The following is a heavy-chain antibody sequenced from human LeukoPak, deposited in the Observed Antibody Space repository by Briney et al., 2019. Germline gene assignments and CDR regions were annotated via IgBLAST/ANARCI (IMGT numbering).Heavy chain of an antibody. V-gene: IGHV3-30*03. Sequence: ERSLRLSCAASGFTFSNYGMHWVRQAPGKGLEWVAVISYDGSNKYYADSVKGRFTISRDNSKNTLYPQMNSLRAEDTAVYYCARKRDCSGSSCYGWFDPWGQGTLVTVSS. D-gene: IGHD2-15*01. CDR3: ARKRDCSGSSCYGWFDP. J-gene: IGHJ5*02. CDR1: GFTFSNYG. CDR2: ISYDGSNK.